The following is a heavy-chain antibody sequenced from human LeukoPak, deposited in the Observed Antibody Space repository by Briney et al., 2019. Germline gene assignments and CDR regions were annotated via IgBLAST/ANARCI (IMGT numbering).Heavy chain of an antibody. CDR3: AREGYDTSGYYAFAN. V-gene: IGHV4-59*12. J-gene: IGHJ4*02. D-gene: IGHD3-22*01. CDR1: GGSISSYY. Sequence: ASETLSLTCTVSGGSISSYYWSWIRQPPGKGLEWIGYIYYSGSTNYNPSLKSRVTISVDTSKNQFSLRLTSVTAADTAVYYCAREGYDTSGYYAFANRGQGTLVSVSS. CDR2: IYYSGST.